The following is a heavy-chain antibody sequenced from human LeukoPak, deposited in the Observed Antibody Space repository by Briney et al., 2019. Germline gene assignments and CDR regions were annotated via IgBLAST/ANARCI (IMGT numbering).Heavy chain of an antibody. CDR1: GGTFSSYA. CDR2: IIPIFGTA. V-gene: IGHV1-69*13. J-gene: IGHJ6*03. Sequence: GASVKVSCKASGGTFSSYAISWVRQAPGQGLEWMGGIIPIFGTANYAQKFQGRVTITADESTSTAYMELRSLISDDTAVYYCARDPRVATQIFSYYYMDVWGEGTTVTVSS. CDR3: ARDPRVATQIFSYYYMDV.